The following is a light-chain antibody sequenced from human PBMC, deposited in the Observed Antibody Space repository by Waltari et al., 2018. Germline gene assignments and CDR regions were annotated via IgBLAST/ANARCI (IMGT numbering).Light chain of an antibody. J-gene: IGLJ3*02. CDR3: QTGGHGTWV. CDR2: VNSDGSH. CDR1: SGHSSNV. V-gene: IGLV4-69*01. Sequence: QLVLTQSPSASASLGASVKLTCTLSSGHSSNVVAWLQQRPEKGPRYLMKVNSDGSHSKGDEFPDRFSGSSSGAERYLTISSLQSEDEADYYCQTGGHGTWVFGGGTKLTVL.